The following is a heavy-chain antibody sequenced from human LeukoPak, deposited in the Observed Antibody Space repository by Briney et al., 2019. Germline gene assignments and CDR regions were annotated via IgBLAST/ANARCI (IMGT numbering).Heavy chain of an antibody. CDR3: ATSGSYRFDY. Sequence: GGSLRLSCAASGFTLSSYTMNWVRQAPGKGLEWVSYITSSSSTIYYADSVKGRFTISRDNAKNSLYLQMNSPRVEDTAIYYCATSGSYRFDYWGQGTLVTVSS. CDR1: GFTLSSYT. CDR2: ITSSSSTI. V-gene: IGHV3-48*01. D-gene: IGHD1-26*01. J-gene: IGHJ4*02.